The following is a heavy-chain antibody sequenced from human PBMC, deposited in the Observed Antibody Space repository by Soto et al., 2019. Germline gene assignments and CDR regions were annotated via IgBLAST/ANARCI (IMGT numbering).Heavy chain of an antibody. Sequence: QITLNESGPTVVRPTETLTLTCRFSGFSLTTSGVGVGWVRQSPGKAPEGLAHLYWDDDKRYSESLKSRLTITKDTSKNQVVLTVANLDPTDTATYYCAHRVLRTVFGLVTTTAIYFDFWGQGTPVAVSS. CDR2: LYWDDDK. CDR3: AHRVLRTVFGLVTTTAIYFDF. D-gene: IGHD3-3*01. V-gene: IGHV2-5*02. CDR1: GFSLTTSGVG. J-gene: IGHJ4*02.